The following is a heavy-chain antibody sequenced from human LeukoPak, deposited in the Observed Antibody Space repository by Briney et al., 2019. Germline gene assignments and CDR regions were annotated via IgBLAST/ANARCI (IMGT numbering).Heavy chain of an antibody. J-gene: IGHJ6*03. D-gene: IGHD3-10*01. CDR3: ARVEEGYGSGRRENYYYYYMDV. Sequence: PSETLSLTCAVSGGSISSNSYYWGWIRQPPGKGLEWIGSIYYSGSTYYNPSLKSRVTISVDTSKNQFSLKLSSVTAADTAVYYCARVEEGYGSGRRENYYYYYMDVWGKGTTVTISS. V-gene: IGHV4-39*07. CDR2: IYYSGST. CDR1: GGSISSNSYY.